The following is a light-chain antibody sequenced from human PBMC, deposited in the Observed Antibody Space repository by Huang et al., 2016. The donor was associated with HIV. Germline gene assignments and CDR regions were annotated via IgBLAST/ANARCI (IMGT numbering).Light chain of an antibody. V-gene: IGKV3-20*01. Sequence: EIVLTQSPGTLSLSPGERATLSCRASPSLGSSSLAWYQQKAGQAPRLLMYCASSRATGIPDRFRGSGSGTDFTLTISRLEPEDFAVYYCQQYDSSPVTFGGGTKVEIK. J-gene: IGKJ4*01. CDR2: CAS. CDR1: PSLGSSS. CDR3: QQYDSSPVT.